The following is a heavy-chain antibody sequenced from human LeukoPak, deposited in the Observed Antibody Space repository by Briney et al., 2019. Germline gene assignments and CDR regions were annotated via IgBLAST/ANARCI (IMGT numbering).Heavy chain of an antibody. Sequence: GGSLRLSCAASGFTFSSYAMSWVRQASGKGLEWVSAISSSGGSAYYADSVKGRFTISRDNSKNTLYLQMNSLRAEDTAVYYCAKTDVDYDILTVSYFDYWGQGTLVTVSS. J-gene: IGHJ4*02. CDR3: AKTDVDYDILTVSYFDY. CDR1: GFTFSSYA. V-gene: IGHV3-23*01. D-gene: IGHD3-9*01. CDR2: ISSSGGSA.